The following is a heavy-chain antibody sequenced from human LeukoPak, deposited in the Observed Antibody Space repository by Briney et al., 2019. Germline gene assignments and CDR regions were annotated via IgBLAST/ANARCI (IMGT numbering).Heavy chain of an antibody. V-gene: IGHV3-53*01. CDR1: GFTVSSNY. J-gene: IGHJ4*02. D-gene: IGHD2-2*02. CDR2: IYSGGST. Sequence: GGSLRLSCAASGFTVSSNYMSWVRQAPGKGLEWVSVIYSGGSTYYADSVKGRFTISRDNSKNTLYLQMNSLRAEDTAVYYCARGYCSSTSCYKLDYWGQRTLVTVSS. CDR3: ARGYCSSTSCYKLDY.